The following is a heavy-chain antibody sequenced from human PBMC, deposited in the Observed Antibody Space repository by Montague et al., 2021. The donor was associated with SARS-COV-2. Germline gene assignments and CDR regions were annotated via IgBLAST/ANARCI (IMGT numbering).Heavy chain of an antibody. CDR3: AREVVTFDSWINSFRADYFDL. D-gene: IGHD3-3*01. Sequence: SETLSLTCSVYGGSISSYYWSWMRRPAGKGLEWIGRIYSSATEIINYSPFLSSRVTMSIDTSKKQFSLHLTSVTAADTAVYYCAREVVTFDSWINSFRADYFDLWGQGTLVTVSS. CDR2: IYSSATEII. V-gene: IGHV4-4*07. CDR1: GGSISSYY. J-gene: IGHJ4*02.